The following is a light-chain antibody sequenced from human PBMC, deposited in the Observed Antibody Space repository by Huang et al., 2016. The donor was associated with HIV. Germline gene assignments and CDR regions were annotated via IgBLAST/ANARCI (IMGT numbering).Light chain of an antibody. CDR2: AAS. J-gene: IGKJ5*01. Sequence: QLTQSPSSLSMSVGDRVIITCQASQDIANSLAWYQHQPGRAPKLLISAASTLQSGVPSRFSGGSAGTYFTLIITTLQPDDFASYYCQQLHSYPITFGQGTRLDI. V-gene: IGKV1-9*01. CDR3: QQLHSYPIT. CDR1: QDIANS.